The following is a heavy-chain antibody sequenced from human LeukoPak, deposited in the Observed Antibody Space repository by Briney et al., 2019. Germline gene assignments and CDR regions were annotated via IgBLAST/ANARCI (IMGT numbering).Heavy chain of an antibody. Sequence: PGGSLRLSCAASGFTFSDYYMSWVRQAPGKGLEWVSYISSSGSTIYYADSVKGRFTISRDNAKNSLYLQMNSLRAEDTAVYYCARKKNTYYSFDYWGQGTLVTVSS. CDR3: ARKKNTYYSFDY. CDR1: GFTFSDYY. V-gene: IGHV3-11*01. CDR2: ISSSGSTI. J-gene: IGHJ4*02. D-gene: IGHD3-10*01.